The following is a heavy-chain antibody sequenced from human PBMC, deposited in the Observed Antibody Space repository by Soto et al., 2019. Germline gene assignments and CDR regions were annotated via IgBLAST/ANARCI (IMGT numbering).Heavy chain of an antibody. V-gene: IGHV3-23*01. J-gene: IGHJ6*02. CDR3: AKEVVVVVAATLYYYYGMDV. CDR2: ISGSGGST. Sequence: PGGSLRLSCAASGFTFSSYAMSWVRQAPGKGLEWVSAISGSGGSTYYADSVKGRFTISRDNSKNTLYLQMNSLRAEDTAVYYCAKEVVVVVAATLYYYYGMDVWGQGTTVTVSS. CDR1: GFTFSSYA. D-gene: IGHD2-15*01.